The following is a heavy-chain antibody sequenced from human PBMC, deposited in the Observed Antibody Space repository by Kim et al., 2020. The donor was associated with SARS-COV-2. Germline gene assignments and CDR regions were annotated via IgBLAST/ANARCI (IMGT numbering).Heavy chain of an antibody. D-gene: IGHD3-10*01. CDR3: ARVGSRRGVISTRQYFDY. V-gene: IGHV1-3*01. Sequence: ASVKVSCKASGYTFTSYAMHWVRQAPGQRLEWMGWINAGNGNTKYSQKFQGRVTITRDTSASTAYMELSSLRSEDTAVYYCARVGSRRGVISTRQYFDYWGQGTLVTVSS. CDR1: GYTFTSYA. J-gene: IGHJ4*02. CDR2: INAGNGNT.